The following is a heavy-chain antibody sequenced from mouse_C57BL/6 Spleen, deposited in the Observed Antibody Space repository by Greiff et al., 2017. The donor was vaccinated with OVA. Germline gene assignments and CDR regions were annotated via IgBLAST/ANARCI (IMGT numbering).Heavy chain of an antibody. V-gene: IGHV5-4*03. CDR3: ARGEDYGSSYDFDN. D-gene: IGHD1-1*01. CDR2: ISDGGSYT. Sequence: EVKLVESGGGLVKPGGSLKLSCAASGFTFSSYAMSWVRQTPEKRLEWVATISDGGSYTYYPDNVKGRFTISRDNAKNNLYLQMSHLKSEDTAMYYCARGEDYGSSYDFDNWGQGTTLTVSS. CDR1: GFTFSSYA. J-gene: IGHJ2*01.